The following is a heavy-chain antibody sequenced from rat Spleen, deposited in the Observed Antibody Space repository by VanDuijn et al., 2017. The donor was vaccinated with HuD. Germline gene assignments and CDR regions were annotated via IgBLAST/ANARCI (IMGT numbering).Heavy chain of an antibody. CDR1: GFTFSYYY. J-gene: IGHJ2*01. V-gene: IGHV5-25*01. CDR2: ISTGGGNT. Sequence: EVQLVESGGGLVQPGRSLKLSCAASGFTFSYYYMAWVRQAPTKGLEWVASISTGGGNTYYRDSVKGRFTISRDNAKSTLYLQMDSLRSEDTATYYCARHGGITGVMDAWGQGVMVTVSS. CDR3: ARHGGITGVMDA. D-gene: IGHD1-4*01.